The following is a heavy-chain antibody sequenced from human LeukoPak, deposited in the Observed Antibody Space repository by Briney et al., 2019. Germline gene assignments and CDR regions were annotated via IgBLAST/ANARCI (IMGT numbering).Heavy chain of an antibody. J-gene: IGHJ3*01. CDR3: ARRGGYDAFDL. CDR1: GDFITSDTYS. Sequence: SETLSLTCTLSGDFITSDTYSWSWIRQPAGMQLEWIGRIYTTGTTNYNPSLRSRVTMSIDTSKNQFSLKVNSVTAAGTAVYYCARRGGYDAFDLWGQGTMVTVSS. V-gene: IGHV4-61*02. D-gene: IGHD3-10*01. CDR2: IYTTGTT.